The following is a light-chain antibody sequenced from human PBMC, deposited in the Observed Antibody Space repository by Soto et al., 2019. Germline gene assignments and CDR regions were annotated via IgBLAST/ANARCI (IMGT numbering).Light chain of an antibody. CDR2: DAS. J-gene: IGKJ1*01. CDR1: QSITGW. CDR3: QQYNGFSRT. Sequence: DIQMTQSPSTLSASVGDRVTITCRASQSITGWLARYQQKPGKAPKLLIYDASSLERGVPSRFSASGSGTEFTLTISSLQPDDFATYYCQQYNGFSRTFGQGTKVDIK. V-gene: IGKV1-5*01.